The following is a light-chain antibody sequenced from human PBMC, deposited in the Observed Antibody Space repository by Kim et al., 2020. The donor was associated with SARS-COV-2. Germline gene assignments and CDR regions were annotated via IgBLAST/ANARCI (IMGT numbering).Light chain of an antibody. Sequence: ASVGDRVDITCRASRGIRSYLSWFQQKPGKAPKLLIYGASSLQSGVPSRLSGSGSGTDFTLAISSLQPEDFATYYCQQSDNTRTFGQGTKVDIK. J-gene: IGKJ1*01. CDR1: RGIRSY. CDR3: QQSDNTRT. V-gene: IGKV1-39*01. CDR2: GAS.